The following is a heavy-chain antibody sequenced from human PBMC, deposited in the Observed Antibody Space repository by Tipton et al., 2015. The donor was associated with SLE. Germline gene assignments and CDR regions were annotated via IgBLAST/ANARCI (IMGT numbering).Heavy chain of an antibody. CDR2: IYYNGKT. J-gene: IGHJ6*02. CDR1: GGSISSYY. D-gene: IGHD4-23*01. CDR3: ARHGMVNYYYYGMDV. V-gene: IGHV4-59*08. Sequence: GLVKPSETLSLTCSVSGGSISSYYWSWIRQPPAKGLEWIGFIYYNGKTNYNSSLKSRVTISVDTSKSQFSLMLRSVTAADTAVYYCARHGMVNYYYYGMDVWGQGTTVTVSS.